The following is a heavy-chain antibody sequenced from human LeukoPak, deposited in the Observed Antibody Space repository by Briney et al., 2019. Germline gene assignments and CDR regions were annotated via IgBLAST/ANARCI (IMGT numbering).Heavy chain of an antibody. D-gene: IGHD3-10*01. V-gene: IGHV4-59*12. J-gene: IGHJ4*02. CDR2: IYYSGST. CDR3: ARRNPINYYGSGRQIDY. CDR1: GGSIRGYY. Sequence: SESLSLTCSGSGGSIRGYYWSWIRQPPGKGLGWIGYIYYSGSTNYNPSLKSRVTISVDMSKNQFSLKLSSVTAADTAVYYCARRNPINYYGSGRQIDYWGQGTLVTVSS.